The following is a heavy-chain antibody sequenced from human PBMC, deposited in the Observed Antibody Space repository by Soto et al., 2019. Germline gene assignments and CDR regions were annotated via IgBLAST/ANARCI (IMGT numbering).Heavy chain of an antibody. D-gene: IGHD3-10*01. CDR2: IRSKANSYAT. V-gene: IGHV3-73*01. CDR3: TSSGFGELLYGFDY. CDR1: GFIFSGSA. J-gene: IGHJ4*02. Sequence: EVQLVESGGGLVQPGGSLKLSCAASGFIFSGSAMHWVRQASGKGLEWVGRIRSKANSYATAYAASVKGRFTISRDDPKNTAYLQMNSLKTEEPAVYYCTSSGFGELLYGFDYRGQGTLVTVSS.